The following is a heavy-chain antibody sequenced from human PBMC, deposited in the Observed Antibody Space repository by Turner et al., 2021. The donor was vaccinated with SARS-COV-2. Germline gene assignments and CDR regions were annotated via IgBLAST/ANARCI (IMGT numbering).Heavy chain of an antibody. D-gene: IGHD3-16*01. V-gene: IGHV1-2*02. CDR1: RYTFNVYY. Sequence: QEHLVWSGALGTKPGASVQVSCKASRYTFNVYYVAWLRQAPGQGPEWMGWINQNNVVTHFDQKFQGRVTMTSDTSISTAYMDMISLTSDDTAVYYCARGIMTGKFDDLDIWGHGTLVTVSS. CDR2: INQNNVVT. J-gene: IGHJ3*02. CDR3: ARGIMTGKFDDLDI.